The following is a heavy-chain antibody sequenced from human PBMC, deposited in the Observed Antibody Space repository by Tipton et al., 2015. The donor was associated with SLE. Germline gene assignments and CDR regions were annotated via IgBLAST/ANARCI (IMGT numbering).Heavy chain of an antibody. V-gene: IGHV4-39*07. CDR1: GDSITSGSYY. CDR3: VRLRSKVLIDY. D-gene: IGHD2-8*01. Sequence: TLSLTCSVSGDSITSGSYYWVWIRQPPGKGLEWIGRLHYSGRSYYNPSLKSRVTISLDTSRTQFSLKLTSVTAADTAVYYCVRLRSKVLIDYWGQGTLVTVSS. CDR2: LHYSGRS. J-gene: IGHJ4*02.